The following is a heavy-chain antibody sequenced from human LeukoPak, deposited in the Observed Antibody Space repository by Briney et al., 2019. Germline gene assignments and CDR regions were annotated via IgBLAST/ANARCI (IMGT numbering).Heavy chain of an antibody. J-gene: IGHJ4*02. V-gene: IGHV3-33*06. CDR1: GFTFSYYG. CDR2: IWYDGSNE. CDR3: AKDLLSFEKYSGYGIFGS. D-gene: IGHD5-12*01. Sequence: PGGSLRLSCAASGFTFSYYGMHWVRQAPGKGLEWVAVIWYDGSNEKYGGSVKGRFTISRDNSKNTLHLQMNSLRAEDTAVYYCAKDLLSFEKYSGYGIFGSWGQGTLVTVSS.